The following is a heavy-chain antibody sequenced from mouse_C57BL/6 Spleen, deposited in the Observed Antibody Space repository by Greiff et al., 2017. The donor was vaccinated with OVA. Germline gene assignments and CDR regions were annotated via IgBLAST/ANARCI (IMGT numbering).Heavy chain of an antibody. V-gene: IGHV1-72*01. CDR1: GYTFTSYW. J-gene: IGHJ4*01. Sequence: QVHVKQPGAELVKPGASVKLSCKASGYTFTSYWMHWVKQRPGRGLEWIGRIDPNSGGTKYNEKFKSKATLTVDKPSSTAYMQLSSLTSEYSAVYYCARRLLRLEAMDYWGQGTSVTVSS. D-gene: IGHD1-2*01. CDR3: ARRLLRLEAMDY. CDR2: IDPNSGGT.